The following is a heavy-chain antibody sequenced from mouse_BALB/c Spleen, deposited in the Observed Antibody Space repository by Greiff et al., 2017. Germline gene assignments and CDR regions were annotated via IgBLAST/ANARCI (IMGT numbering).Heavy chain of an antibody. CDR2: ISCYNGAT. V-gene: IGHV1S34*01. CDR1: GYSFTGYY. D-gene: IGHD1-1*01. CDR3: ARSGDYYGSSAGYAMDY. J-gene: IGHJ4*01. Sequence: LVKTGASVKISCKASGYSFTGYYMHWVKQSHGKSLEWIGYISCYNGATSYNQKFKGKATFTVDTSSSTAYMQFNSLTSEDSAVYYCARSGDYYGSSAGYAMDYWGQGTSVTVSS.